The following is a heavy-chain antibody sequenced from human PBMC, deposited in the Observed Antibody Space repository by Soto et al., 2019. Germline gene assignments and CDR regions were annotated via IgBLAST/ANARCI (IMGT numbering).Heavy chain of an antibody. V-gene: IGHV4-34*01. J-gene: IGHJ5*02. CDR2: INHSGST. D-gene: IGHD4-17*01. CDR1: GGSFSGYY. Sequence: QVQLQQWGAGLLKPSETLSLTCAVYGGSFSGYYWSWIRQPPGKGLEWIGEINHSGSTNYNPSLKSRVTISVDTSKNQFSLKLSSVTAADTAVYYCARDEVTTHVNWFDPWGQGTLVTVSS. CDR3: ARDEVTTHVNWFDP.